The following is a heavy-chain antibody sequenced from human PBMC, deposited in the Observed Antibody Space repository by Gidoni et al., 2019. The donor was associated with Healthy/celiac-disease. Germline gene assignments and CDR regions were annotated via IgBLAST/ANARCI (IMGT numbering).Heavy chain of an antibody. J-gene: IGHJ4*02. CDR3: TERSKGY. CDR2: RSKANSYAT. Sequence: RSKANSYATAYAASVKGRFTISRDDSKNTAYLQMNSLKTEDTAVYYCTERSKGYWGQGTLVTVSS. V-gene: IGHV3-73*01.